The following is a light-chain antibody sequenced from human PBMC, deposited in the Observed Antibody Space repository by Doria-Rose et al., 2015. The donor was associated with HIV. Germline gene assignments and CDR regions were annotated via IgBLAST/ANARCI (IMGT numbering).Light chain of an antibody. CDR2: GAS. V-gene: IGKV3-20*01. Sequence: TQSPGTLSLSPGERATLSCRASQSVSANYLAWYQQRPCQSPRLLIYGASIRATDIPGRFSGSGSGTDFTLTISRLEPEDFAVYYCHQYASSRTFGQGTKVEIK. CDR1: QSVSANY. CDR3: HQYASSRT. J-gene: IGKJ1*01.